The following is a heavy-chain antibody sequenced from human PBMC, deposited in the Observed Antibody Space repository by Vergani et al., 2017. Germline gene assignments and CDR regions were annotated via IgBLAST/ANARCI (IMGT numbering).Heavy chain of an antibody. V-gene: IGHV1-2*02. Sequence: QVQLVQSGAEVKKPGASVKVSCKASGYTFTGYYMHWVRQAPGQGLEWMGWINPNSGGTNYAQKFQGRVTMTRDTSISTAYMELSRLRSEDTAVYYCARGLDDYGESLSHFDDWGQGTLVRVSS. D-gene: IGHD4-17*01. CDR1: GYTFTGYY. CDR2: INPNSGGT. J-gene: IGHJ4*02. CDR3: ARGLDDYGESLSHFDD.